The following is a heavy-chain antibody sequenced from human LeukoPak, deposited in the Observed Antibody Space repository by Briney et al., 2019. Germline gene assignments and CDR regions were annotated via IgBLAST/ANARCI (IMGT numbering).Heavy chain of an antibody. CDR3: ARAPAGRYYFDY. CDR1: GFTVSSNY. Sequence: PGGSLRLSCAASGFTVSSNYMSWVRQAPGKGLEWVSVIYSGGSTYYADSVKGRFTISRDNAKNTLYLQMNSLRAEDTAVYYCARAPAGRYYFDYWGQGTLVTVSS. CDR2: IYSGGST. J-gene: IGHJ4*02. V-gene: IGHV3-53*01.